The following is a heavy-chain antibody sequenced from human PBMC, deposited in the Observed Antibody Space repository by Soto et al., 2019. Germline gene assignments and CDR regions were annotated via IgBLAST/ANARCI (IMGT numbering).Heavy chain of an antibody. V-gene: IGHV1-69*06. Sequence: GASVKVSFKASGGTFSRYAISWLRQAPGQGLEWMGGIIPIFGTANYAQKFQGRVTITADKSTSTAYMELSSLRSEDTAVYYCARAVGEYKSQLPSFVFDYWGQGTLVIFSA. CDR3: ARAVGEYKSQLPSFVFDY. CDR2: IIPIFGTA. J-gene: IGHJ4*02. D-gene: IGHD3-16*01. CDR1: GGTFSRYA.